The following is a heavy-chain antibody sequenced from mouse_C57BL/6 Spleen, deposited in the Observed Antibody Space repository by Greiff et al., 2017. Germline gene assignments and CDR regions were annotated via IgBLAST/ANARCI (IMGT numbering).Heavy chain of an antibody. CDR1: GYTFTDYE. J-gene: IGHJ4*01. V-gene: IGHV1-15*01. CDR2: IDPETGGT. Sequence: QVQLQQSGAELVRPGASVTLSCKASGYTFTDYEMHWVKQTPVHGLEWIGAIDPETGGTAYNPQFTGKAILTADKSSSTAYMELRSLTSADSAVYDCTRFYAMDYWGQGTSVTVSS. CDR3: TRFYAMDY.